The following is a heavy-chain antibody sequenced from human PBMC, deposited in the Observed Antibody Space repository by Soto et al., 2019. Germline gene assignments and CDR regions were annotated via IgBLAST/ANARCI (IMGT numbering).Heavy chain of an antibody. J-gene: IGHJ4*02. CDR3: AKGRGTTVSTSLDY. D-gene: IGHD4-4*01. V-gene: IGHV3-23*01. Sequence: PGGSLRLSCAASGFTCTSYAMSWVRQAPGKGLEWVSAISGSGGSTYYADSVKGRFTISRDNSKSTLYLQMNSLRAEDTAVYYYAKGRGTTVSTSLDYWGQGTLVTVSS. CDR2: ISGSGGST. CDR1: GFTCTSYA.